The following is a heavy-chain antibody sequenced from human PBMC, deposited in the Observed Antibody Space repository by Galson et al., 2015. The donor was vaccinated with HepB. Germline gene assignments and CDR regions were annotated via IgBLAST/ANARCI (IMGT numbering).Heavy chain of an antibody. Sequence: SLRLSCAASGFTFSSYSMNWVRQAPGKGLEWVSSISSSSSYIYYADSVKGRFTISRDNAKNSLYLQMNSLRAEDTAVYYCARVSDFWSGYYYYYYMDVWGKGTTVTVSS. CDR2: ISSSSSYI. J-gene: IGHJ6*03. V-gene: IGHV3-21*01. CDR3: ARVSDFWSGYYYYYYMDV. CDR1: GFTFSSYS. D-gene: IGHD3-3*01.